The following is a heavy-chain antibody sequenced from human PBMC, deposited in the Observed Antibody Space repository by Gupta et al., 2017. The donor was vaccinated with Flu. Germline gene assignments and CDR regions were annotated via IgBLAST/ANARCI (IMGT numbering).Heavy chain of an antibody. J-gene: IGHJ4*02. CDR3: AARGSSPFVY. CDR1: GFTFYDYA. V-gene: IGHV3-9*01. CDR2: ISLNGGLI. Sequence: EVQLVESGGGLVQPGRSLRLACAGSGFTFYDYAMHWVRQVPGKGLEWVSDISLNGGLIGYADSVKGRFTIARDNAKDSLFLQINSLRPEDTAWYYCAARGSSPFVYWGQGTLVTVSS. D-gene: IGHD1-26*01.